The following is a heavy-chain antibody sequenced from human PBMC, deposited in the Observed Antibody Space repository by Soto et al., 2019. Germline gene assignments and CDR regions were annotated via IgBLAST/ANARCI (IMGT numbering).Heavy chain of an antibody. CDR2: INPSGGST. Sequence: GASVKVSCKASGYTFTSYYMHWVRQAPGQGLEWMGIINPSGGSTGYAQKFQGRVTMTRDTSTSTVYMELSSLRSEDTAVYYCARDPAMTTASTGYYFVYWGQGTLVNVPS. J-gene: IGHJ4*02. V-gene: IGHV1-46*01. D-gene: IGHD4-17*01. CDR3: ARDPAMTTASTGYYFVY. CDR1: GYTFTSYY.